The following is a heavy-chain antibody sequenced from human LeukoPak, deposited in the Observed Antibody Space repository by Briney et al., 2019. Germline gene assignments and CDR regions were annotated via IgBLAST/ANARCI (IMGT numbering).Heavy chain of an antibody. Sequence: GGSLRLSCAASGFTFSSYSMNWVRQAPGKGLEWVSSISSSSSYIYYADSVKGRFTISRDNAKNSLYLQMNSLRAEDTAVYYCARDRCRYYDSSGYCPFGYWGQGTLVTVSS. CDR3: ARDRCRYYDSSGYCPFGY. CDR2: ISSSSSYI. V-gene: IGHV3-21*01. J-gene: IGHJ4*02. D-gene: IGHD3-22*01. CDR1: GFTFSSYS.